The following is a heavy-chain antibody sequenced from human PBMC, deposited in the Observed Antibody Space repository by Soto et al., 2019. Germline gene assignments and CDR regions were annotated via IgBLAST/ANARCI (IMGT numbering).Heavy chain of an antibody. CDR1: GFTFSNYA. D-gene: IGHD2-2*01. Sequence: SLRLSCEASGFTFSNYAMTWVRQAPGKGLEWVSTVAYNGDTYSPDSVKGRFTISRDNSRNTLTLQMTSLRAEDTAVYFCGKGRGTVEPGGTRTFDYWGQGTLVTVSS. J-gene: IGHJ4*02. CDR2: VAYNGDT. V-gene: IGHV3-23*01. CDR3: GKGRGTVEPGGTRTFDY.